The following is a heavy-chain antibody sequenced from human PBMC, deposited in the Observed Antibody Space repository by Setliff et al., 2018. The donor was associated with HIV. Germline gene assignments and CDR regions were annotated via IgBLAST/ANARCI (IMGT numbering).Heavy chain of an antibody. V-gene: IGHV3-20*04. CDR3: ATLPAAIVSSTYYFDY. CDR2: MSWNGDRI. D-gene: IGHD6-13*01. CDR1: GFNFDDFG. Sequence: GGSLRLSCTSSGFNFDDFGMAWVRQAPGKGLQWVSGMSWNGDRILYADSVKGRFTISRDNTKNSLYLQMNSLRAEDTAVYYCATLPAAIVSSTYYFDYWGQGTLVTVSS. J-gene: IGHJ4*02.